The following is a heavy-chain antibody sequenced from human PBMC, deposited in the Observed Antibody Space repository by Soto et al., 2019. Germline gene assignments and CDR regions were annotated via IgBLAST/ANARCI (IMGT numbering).Heavy chain of an antibody. CDR2: IYYSGST. V-gene: IGHV4-39*01. J-gene: IGHJ4*02. D-gene: IGHD3-22*01. CDR1: GGSISSSSYY. CDR3: ARFYDSSGYYSYYFDY. Sequence: SSETLSLTCTVSGGSISSSSYYWGWIRQPPGKGLEWIGSIYYSGSTYYNPSLKSRVTISVDTSKNQFSLKLSSVTAADTAVYYCARFYDSSGYYSYYFDYWGQGTLVTVSS.